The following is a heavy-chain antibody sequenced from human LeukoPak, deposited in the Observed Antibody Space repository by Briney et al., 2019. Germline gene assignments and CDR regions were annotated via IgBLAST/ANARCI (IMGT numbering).Heavy chain of an antibody. D-gene: IGHD6-13*01. J-gene: IGHJ4*02. CDR2: ISYDGSNK. Sequence: GGSLRLSCAASGFTFSSYGMHWVRQAPGKGLEGVAVISYDGSNKYYADSVKGRFTISRDNSKNTLYLQMNSLRAEDTAVYYCAKDEEYSSSWTHLDYWGQGTLVTVSS. CDR3: AKDEEYSSSWTHLDY. V-gene: IGHV3-30*18. CDR1: GFTFSSYG.